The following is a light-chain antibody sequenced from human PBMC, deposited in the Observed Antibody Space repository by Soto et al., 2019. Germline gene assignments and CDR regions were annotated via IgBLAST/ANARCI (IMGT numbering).Light chain of an antibody. Sequence: EIVMTQSPATLSVSQGERASLSCRASQSVNNYLAWYQQKPGQAPRLLIYGASTRATGIPARFSGSVSGSDFTLTISSLQSEDFAIYYCQQYNNWWTFGQGTKVEIK. CDR1: QSVNNY. V-gene: IGKV3-15*01. J-gene: IGKJ1*01. CDR2: GAS. CDR3: QQYNNWWT.